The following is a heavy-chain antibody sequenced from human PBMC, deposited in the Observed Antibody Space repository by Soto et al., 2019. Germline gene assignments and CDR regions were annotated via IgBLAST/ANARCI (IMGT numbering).Heavy chain of an antibody. V-gene: IGHV3-64*01. CDR3: ARYGGVKFDY. J-gene: IGHJ4*02. D-gene: IGHD2-21*01. Sequence: EVQLVESGGGLVQPGGSLRLSCAASGFTFSTYAMHWVRQAPGKGLEYVSAISSDGDSTYYANSVKGRFTISRDNSRKTLYLKMGSLRAEDMAVYYCARYGGVKFDYWGQGTLVTVSS. CDR1: GFTFSTYA. CDR2: ISSDGDST.